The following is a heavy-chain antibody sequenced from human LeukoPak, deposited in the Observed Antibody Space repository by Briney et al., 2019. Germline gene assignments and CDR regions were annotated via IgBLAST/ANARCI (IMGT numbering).Heavy chain of an antibody. CDR3: ARQPASEYGMDV. V-gene: IGHV4-59*08. CDR1: GGSISSYY. J-gene: IGHJ6*02. CDR2: IYYGGST. Sequence: SETLSLTCTVSGGSISSYYWNWIRQPPGKGLEWIGYIYYGGSTNYNPSLKSRVTISVDMSKNQFSLKLNSVTAADTAVYYCARQPASEYGMDVWGQGTTVTVSS.